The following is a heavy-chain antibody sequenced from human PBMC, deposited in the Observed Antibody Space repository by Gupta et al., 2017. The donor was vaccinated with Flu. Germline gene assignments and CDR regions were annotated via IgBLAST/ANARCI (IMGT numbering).Heavy chain of an antibody. V-gene: IGHV4-39*01. Sequence: QLQLQESGPGLVKPSETLSLTCTVPGGSIRSSRYYWGWIRQPPGKGLEWIGSIYYSGTTYYNPSLKSRVTISVDTSKNQFSLKLSSVTAADTAVYYCARLWGYYGTDPYYFDYWGQGTLVTVSS. J-gene: IGHJ4*02. CDR1: GGSIRSSRYY. CDR3: ARLWGYYGTDPYYFDY. D-gene: IGHD3-22*01. CDR2: IYYSGTT.